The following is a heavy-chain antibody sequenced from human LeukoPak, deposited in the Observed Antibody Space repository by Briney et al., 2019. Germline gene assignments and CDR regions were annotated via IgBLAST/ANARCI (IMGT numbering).Heavy chain of an antibody. CDR3: AKGGPTGSNYFDF. Sequence: GGSLRLSCSASEFTFDNYAMSWVRQAPGKGLEWVSVISGSGYYSYYADSVKGRFTVSRDNSKTTLYLQMNSLRADDTAVYYCAKGGPTGSNYFDFWGQGTLVTVSS. V-gene: IGHV3-23*01. J-gene: IGHJ4*02. CDR1: EFTFDNYA. CDR2: ISGSGYYS. D-gene: IGHD1-26*01.